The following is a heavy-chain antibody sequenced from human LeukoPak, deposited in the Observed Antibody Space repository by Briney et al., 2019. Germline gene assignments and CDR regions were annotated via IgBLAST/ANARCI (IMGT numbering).Heavy chain of an antibody. Sequence: PGGSLRLSCAASGFTFSSYGMHWVRQAPGKGLEWVAFIRYDGSNKYYADSVKGRFTISRDNSKNALYLQMNSLRAEDTAVYYCVKDLYCSGGSCYPYGMDVWGQGTTVTVSS. CDR2: IRYDGSNK. CDR1: GFTFSSYG. J-gene: IGHJ6*02. V-gene: IGHV3-30*02. CDR3: VKDLYCSGGSCYPYGMDV. D-gene: IGHD2-15*01.